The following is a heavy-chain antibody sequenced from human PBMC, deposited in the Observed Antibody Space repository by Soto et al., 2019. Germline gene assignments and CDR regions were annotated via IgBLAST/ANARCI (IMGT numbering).Heavy chain of an antibody. D-gene: IGHD2-2*01. CDR3: AGGRHCSSTSCQTIDYYYYGMDV. J-gene: IGHJ6*02. CDR2: IIPIFGTA. Sequence: SVKVSCKASGGTFSSYAISWVRQAPGQGLEWMGGIIPIFGTANYAQKFQGRVTITADESTSTAYMELSSLRSEDTAVYYCAGGRHCSSTSCQTIDYYYYGMDVWGQGTTVTVSS. V-gene: IGHV1-69*13. CDR1: GGTFSSYA.